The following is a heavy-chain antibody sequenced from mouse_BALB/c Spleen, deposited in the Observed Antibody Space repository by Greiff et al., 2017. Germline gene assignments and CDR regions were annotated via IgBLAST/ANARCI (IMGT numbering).Heavy chain of an antibody. V-gene: IGHV2-2*02. Sequence: QVQLKESGPSLVQPSQSLSITCTVSGFSLTSYGVHWVRQSPGKGLEWLGVIWSGGSTDYNAAFISRLSISKDNSKSQVFFKMNSLQANDTAIYYCARRDGYSYAMDYWGQGTSVTVSS. J-gene: IGHJ4*01. CDR1: GFSLTSYG. CDR3: ARRDGYSYAMDY. CDR2: IWSGGST. D-gene: IGHD2-3*01.